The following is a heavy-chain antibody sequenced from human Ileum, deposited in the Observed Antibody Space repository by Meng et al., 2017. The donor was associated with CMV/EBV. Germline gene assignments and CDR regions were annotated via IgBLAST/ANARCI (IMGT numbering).Heavy chain of an antibody. D-gene: IGHD2-15*01. J-gene: IGHJ4*02. V-gene: IGHV4-34*01. Sequence: QGHIHQWGAGLLTPSETLSLTCGVYDESSSSYFWTWIRQPPGKGLEWIGEIFHVGGTSYNPSLESRATISVDTSKKQFSLKLSSVTAADTAVYYCARGTSQAWELLHYWGQGTLVTVSS. CDR2: IFHVGGT. CDR1: DESSSSYF. CDR3: ARGTSQAWELLHY.